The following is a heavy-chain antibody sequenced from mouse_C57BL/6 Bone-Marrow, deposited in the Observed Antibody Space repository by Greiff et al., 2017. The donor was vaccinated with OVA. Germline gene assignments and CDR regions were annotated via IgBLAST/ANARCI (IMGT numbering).Heavy chain of an antibody. CDR3: ALYCNYLAWFAY. D-gene: IGHD2-1*01. CDR2: IDPSDSYT. V-gene: IGHV1-50*01. Sequence: QVQLQQPGAELVKPGASVKLSCKASGYTFTSYWMQWVKQRPGQGLEWIGEIDPSDSYTNYNQKFKGKATLTVDTSSSTAYMQLSSLTSEDSAVYYCALYCNYLAWFAYWGQGTLVTVSA. J-gene: IGHJ3*01. CDR1: GYTFTSYW.